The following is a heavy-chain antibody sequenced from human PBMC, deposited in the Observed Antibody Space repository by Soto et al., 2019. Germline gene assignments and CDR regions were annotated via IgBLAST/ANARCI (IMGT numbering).Heavy chain of an antibody. CDR1: GFTFSSYG. CDR3: AKDLDGGPSGYYYGMDV. Sequence: GGSLRLSCAASGFTFSSYGMHWVRQAPGKGLEWVAVISYDGSNKYYADSVKGRFTISRDNSKNTLYLQMNSLRAEDTAVYYCAKDLDGGPSGYYYGMDVWGQGTTVTVSS. V-gene: IGHV3-30*18. J-gene: IGHJ6*02. D-gene: IGHD4-17*01. CDR2: ISYDGSNK.